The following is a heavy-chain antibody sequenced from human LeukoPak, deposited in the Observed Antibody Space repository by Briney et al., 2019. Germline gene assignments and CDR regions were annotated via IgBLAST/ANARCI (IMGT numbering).Heavy chain of an antibody. J-gene: IGHJ4*02. CDR3: AGDYGDYYFDY. D-gene: IGHD4-17*01. CDR2: IYYSGST. CDR1: GGSISSYY. V-gene: IGHV4-59*12. Sequence: SETLSLTCTVSGGSISSYYWSWIRQPPGKGLEWIGYIYYSGSTKYDPSLKSRVTISVDTSKNQFSLKLSSVTAADTAVYFCAGDYGDYYFDYWGQGTLVTVSS.